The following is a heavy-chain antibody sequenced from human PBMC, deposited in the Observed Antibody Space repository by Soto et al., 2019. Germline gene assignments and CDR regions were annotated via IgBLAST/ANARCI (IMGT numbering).Heavy chain of an antibody. J-gene: IGHJ6*02. CDR3: CRDSSWGDYGMDV. D-gene: IGHD6-13*01. V-gene: IGHV6-1*01. CDR1: GDSVSINSAA. Sequence: PSQTLSRTCAICGDSVSINSAAWNWIRQSPSRGLEWLGRTYYRSKWYNDYAVSVKSRITINPDTSKNQFSLQLNSVTPEDTAVYYCCRDSSWGDYGMDVWGQGTTVTVSS. CDR2: TYYRSKWYN.